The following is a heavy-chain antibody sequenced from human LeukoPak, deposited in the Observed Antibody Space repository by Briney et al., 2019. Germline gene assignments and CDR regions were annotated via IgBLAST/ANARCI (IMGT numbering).Heavy chain of an antibody. CDR3: ARDSPHAFDI. Sequence: PSETLSLTCAVYGGSFSGYYWSWIRQPPGKGLEWIGEINHSGSTNYNPSLKSRVTISVDKSKNQFSLKLSSVTAADTAVYYCARDSPHAFDIWGQGTMVTVSS. V-gene: IGHV4-34*01. CDR1: GGSFSGYY. CDR2: INHSGST. D-gene: IGHD6-13*01. J-gene: IGHJ3*02.